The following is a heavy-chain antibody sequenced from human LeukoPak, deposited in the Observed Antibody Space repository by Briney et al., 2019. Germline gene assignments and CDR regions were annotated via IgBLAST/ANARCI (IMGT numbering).Heavy chain of an antibody. CDR3: ARAGIAAEDGMDV. CDR2: IYYSGST. D-gene: IGHD6-13*01. V-gene: IGHV4-59*01. CDR1: GDSISSYY. Sequence: PSETLSLTCTVSGDSISSYYWSWIRQPPGKGLEWIGYIYYSGSTNYNPSLKSRVTVSVDTSKNQFSLKLSSVTAADTAVYYCARAGIAAEDGMDVWGQGTTVTVSS. J-gene: IGHJ6*02.